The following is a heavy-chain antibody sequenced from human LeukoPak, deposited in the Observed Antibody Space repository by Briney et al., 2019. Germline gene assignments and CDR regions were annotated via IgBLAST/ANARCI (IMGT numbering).Heavy chain of an antibody. V-gene: IGHV5-51*01. Sequence: GESLKISCKGSGYSFTSYWIGWVRQMPGKGLEWMGIIYPGDSDTRYSPSFQGQVTISADKSISTAYLQWSSLKASDTAMYYCARHGSSGYYYSGFYYYYYYMDVWGKGTTVTVSS. J-gene: IGHJ6*03. D-gene: IGHD3-22*01. CDR2: IYPGDSDT. CDR1: GYSFTSYW. CDR3: ARHGSSGYYYSGFYYYYYYMDV.